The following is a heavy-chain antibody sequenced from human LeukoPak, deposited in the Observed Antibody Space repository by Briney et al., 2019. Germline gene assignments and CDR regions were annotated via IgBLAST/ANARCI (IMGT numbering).Heavy chain of an antibody. J-gene: IGHJ5*02. CDR3: ARQDYDFWSGYPYNWFDP. V-gene: IGHV4-59*08. Sequence: SETLSLTCTVSGGSISSYYWSWIRQPPGKGLEWIGYIYYSGSTNYSPSLKSRVTISVDTSKNQFSLKLSSVTAADTAVYYCARQDYDFWSGYPYNWFDPWGQGTLVTVSS. CDR2: IYYSGST. CDR1: GGSISSYY. D-gene: IGHD3-3*01.